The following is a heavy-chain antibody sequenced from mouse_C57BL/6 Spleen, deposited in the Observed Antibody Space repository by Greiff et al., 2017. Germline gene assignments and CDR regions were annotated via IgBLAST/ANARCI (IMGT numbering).Heavy chain of an antibody. V-gene: IGHV1-26*01. D-gene: IGHD2-3*01. Sequence: EVQLQQSGPELVKPGASVKISCKASGYPFTDYYMNWVKQSHGKSLEWIGDINPNNGGTSYNQKFKGKATLTVDKSSSKAYMELRSLTAEDAAVYYCARGGWLLRGAMDYWGQGTSVTVSS. CDR3: ARGGWLLRGAMDY. CDR1: GYPFTDYY. J-gene: IGHJ4*01. CDR2: INPNNGGT.